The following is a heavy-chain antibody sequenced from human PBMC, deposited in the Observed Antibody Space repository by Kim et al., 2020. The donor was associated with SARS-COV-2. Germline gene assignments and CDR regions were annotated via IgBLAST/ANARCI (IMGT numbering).Heavy chain of an antibody. CDR3: VKDVWGYAGMDV. CDR2: ISGTGTDT. Sequence: GGSLRLSCVVSGFDFSNNAMNWVRQAPGKGLEWVAAISGTGTDTYYADSVRGRLAISRDISKDTLYLQLNRLRGDDATVYHCVKDVWGYAGMDVWGQGTTVTVS. CDR1: GFDFSNNA. V-gene: IGHV3-23*01. J-gene: IGHJ6*02. D-gene: IGHD2-2*01.